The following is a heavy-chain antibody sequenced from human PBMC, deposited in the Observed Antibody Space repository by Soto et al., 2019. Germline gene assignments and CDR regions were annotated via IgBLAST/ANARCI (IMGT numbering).Heavy chain of an antibody. D-gene: IGHD3-3*01. CDR3: ARDPAPPLRFLGWLLGFGMDV. V-gene: IGHV3-33*01. J-gene: IGHJ6*02. CDR2: IWYDGSNK. CDR1: GFTFSSYG. Sequence: GGSLRLSCAASGFTFSSYGMHWVRQAPGKGLEWVAVIWYDGSNKYYADSVKGRFTISRDNSKNTLYLQMNSLRAEDTAVYYCARDPAPPLRFLGWLLGFGMDVWGQGPTVTVSS.